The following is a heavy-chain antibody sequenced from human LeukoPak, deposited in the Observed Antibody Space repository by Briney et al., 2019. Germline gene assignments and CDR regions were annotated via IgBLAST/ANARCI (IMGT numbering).Heavy chain of an antibody. CDR1: GFTFSGYA. V-gene: IGHV3-23*01. D-gene: IGHD2-15*01. CDR2: INGSGGTT. CDR3: AKDRDIVVVVAATPCYFDY. J-gene: IGHJ4*02. Sequence: GGSLRLSCAASGFTFSGYAMSWVRQAPGKGLEWYSVINGSGGTTYYADSVKGRFTITRDNSKNTLYLQMNSLRAEDTAVYYCAKDRDIVVVVAATPCYFDYWGQGTLVTVSP.